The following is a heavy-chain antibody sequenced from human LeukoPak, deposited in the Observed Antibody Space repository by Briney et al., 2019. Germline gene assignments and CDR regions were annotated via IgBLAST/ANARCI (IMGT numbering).Heavy chain of an antibody. CDR3: ARDNYYDSSGRRSIFDY. V-gene: IGHV3-48*03. Sequence: QTGGSLRLSCAASGFAFSTYDMNWVRQAPGKGLEWVSYISSSGSTIYYADSVKGRLTISRDNAKNSLYLQMNSLRAEDTAVYYCARDNYYDSSGRRSIFDYWGQGTLVTVSS. CDR1: GFAFSTYD. J-gene: IGHJ4*02. CDR2: ISSSGSTI. D-gene: IGHD3-22*01.